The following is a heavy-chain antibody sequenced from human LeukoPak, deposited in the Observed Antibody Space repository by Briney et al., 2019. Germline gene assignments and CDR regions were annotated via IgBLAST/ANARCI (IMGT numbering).Heavy chain of an antibody. CDR1: GGSISSSSYY. J-gene: IGHJ6*03. V-gene: IGHV4-39*01. CDR3: ARQDRGSGSYLYYYYYYMDV. CDR2: IYYSGST. D-gene: IGHD3-10*01. Sequence: SETLSLTCTVSGGSISSSSYYWGWIRQPPGKGLEWIGSIYYSGSTYYNPSLKSRVTISVDTSKNQFSLKLSSVTAADTAVYYCARQDRGSGSYLYYYYYYMDVWGKGTTVTISS.